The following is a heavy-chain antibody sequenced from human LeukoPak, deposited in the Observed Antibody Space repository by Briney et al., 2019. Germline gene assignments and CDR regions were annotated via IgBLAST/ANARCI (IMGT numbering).Heavy chain of an antibody. J-gene: IGHJ6*03. CDR2: IYTSGST. CDR3: AREGLWFGELPEGYYYYMDV. V-gene: IGHV4-61*02. CDR1: GGSISSGSYY. D-gene: IGHD3-10*01. Sequence: SETLSLTCTVSGGSISSGSYYWSWIRQPAGKGLEWIERIYTSGSTNYNPSLKSRVTISVDTSKNQFSLKLSSVTAADTAVYYCAREGLWFGELPEGYYYYMDVWGKGTTVTASS.